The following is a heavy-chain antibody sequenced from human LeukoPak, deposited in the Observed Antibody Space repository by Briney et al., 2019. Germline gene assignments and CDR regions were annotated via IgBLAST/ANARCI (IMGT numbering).Heavy chain of an antibody. CDR1: GFTFSSYA. J-gene: IGHJ4*02. CDR2: ISGSGGST. Sequence: SGGSLRLSCAASGFTFSSYAMGWVRQAPGKGLEWVSAISGSGGSTYYADSVKGRFTNSRDNSKNTLYLQMNSLRAEDTAVYYCAKVGRWLVGMARVYYFDYWGQGTLVTVSS. D-gene: IGHD6-19*01. V-gene: IGHV3-23*01. CDR3: AKVGRWLVGMARVYYFDY.